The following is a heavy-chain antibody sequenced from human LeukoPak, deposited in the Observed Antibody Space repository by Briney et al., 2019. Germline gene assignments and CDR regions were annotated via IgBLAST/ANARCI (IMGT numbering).Heavy chain of an antibody. CDR1: GFIFSDAL. V-gene: IGHV3-15*01. CDR2: IKRKADGGPT. CDR3: STNQALDI. Sequence: GGSLRLSCAASGFIFSDALMTWVRQAPGKGLEWVGRIKRKADGGPTDYAAPRQGRFTISRDDSKNTLYLQMNSLKIEDTAVYFCSTNQALDIWGQGTKVIVSS. J-gene: IGHJ3*02.